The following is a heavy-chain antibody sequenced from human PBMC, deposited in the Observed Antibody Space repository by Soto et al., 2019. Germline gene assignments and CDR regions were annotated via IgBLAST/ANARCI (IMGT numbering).Heavy chain of an antibody. J-gene: IGHJ5*01. CDR3: VRLIGHRWLDW. Sequence: SQTLPLTCVISGHSDSSHHATRDWIRQSPSRGLEWLGRTYYMSKWYYDYALSVKSRITINPDTSNNQLSLQLNSVTLDDTAVYYCVRLIGHRWLDWWGQGTLVTVSA. V-gene: IGHV6-1*01. D-gene: IGHD3-16*01. CDR2: TYYMSKWYY. CDR1: GHSDSSHHAT.